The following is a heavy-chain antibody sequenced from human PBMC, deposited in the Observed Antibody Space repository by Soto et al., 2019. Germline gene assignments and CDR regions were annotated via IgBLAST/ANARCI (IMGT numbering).Heavy chain of an antibody. D-gene: IGHD3-22*01. V-gene: IGHV5-51*01. CDR2: IYPGDSDT. CDR3: AGQGDYYDSSGPSWY. J-gene: IGHJ4*02. Sequence: GESLKISCKGSGYSFTSYWIGWVRQMPGKGLEWMGIIYPGDSDTRYSPSLQGQVTISADKSISTAYLQWSSLKASDTAMYYCAGQGDYYDSSGPSWYWGQGTLVTVSS. CDR1: GYSFTSYW.